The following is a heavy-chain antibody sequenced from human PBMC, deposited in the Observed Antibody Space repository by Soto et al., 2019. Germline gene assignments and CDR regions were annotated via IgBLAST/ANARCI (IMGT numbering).Heavy chain of an antibody. CDR1: GGSISSSSYY. CDR3: ARLPSYYYYGMDV. CDR2: IYYSGST. Sequence: QLQLQESGPGLVKPSETLSLTCTVSGGSISSSSYYWGWIRQPPGKGLEWIGSIYYSGSTYYNPSLKSRVTISVDTSKNQFSLKLSSVTAADTAVYYCARLPSYYYYGMDVWGQGTTVTVSS. J-gene: IGHJ6*02. V-gene: IGHV4-39*01.